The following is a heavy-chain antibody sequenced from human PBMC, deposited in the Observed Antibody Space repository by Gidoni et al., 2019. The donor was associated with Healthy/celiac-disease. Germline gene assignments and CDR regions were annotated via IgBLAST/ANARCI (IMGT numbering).Heavy chain of an antibody. V-gene: IGHV3-23*01. Sequence: EVQLLESGGGLVQPGGSLRLSCAASGFTFSSYAMSWVCQAPGKGLEGVSAISGSGGSTYYADSVKGRFTISRDNSKNTLYLQMNSLRAEDTAVYYCAIPGLAAFDYWGQGTLVTVSS. CDR1: GFTFSSYA. CDR2: ISGSGGST. CDR3: AIPGLAAFDY. J-gene: IGHJ4*02. D-gene: IGHD6-19*01.